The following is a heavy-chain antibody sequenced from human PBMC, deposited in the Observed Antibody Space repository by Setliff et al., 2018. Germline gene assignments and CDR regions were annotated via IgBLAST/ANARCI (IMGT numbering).Heavy chain of an antibody. CDR3: ARGRNVAARLLDS. V-gene: IGHV4-34*01. CDR2: INHSGSS. Sequence: KTSETLSLTCAASGGTLSDYYWTWIRQPPGKGLEWIGEINHSGSSNYNPSLKSRVIISVDTSKNQFSPKLSSVTAADTAVYYCARGRNVAARLLDSWGQGARVTVSS. J-gene: IGHJ4*02. D-gene: IGHD6-6*01. CDR1: GGTLSDYY.